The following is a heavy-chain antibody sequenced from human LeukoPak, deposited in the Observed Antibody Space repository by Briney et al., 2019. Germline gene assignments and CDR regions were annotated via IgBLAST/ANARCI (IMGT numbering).Heavy chain of an antibody. CDR3: VRYCNGGSCYRAAFDV. V-gene: IGHV3-53*01. CDR1: GFTVSSNQ. Sequence: GRSLRLSCAASGFTVSSNQMTWVRQAPGKGLEWVSIIYSAGGTYYADSVKGRFTISRDSSKNTLYLQMNSLRVEDTAVYYCVRYCNGGSCYRAAFDVWGPGTMVTISS. CDR2: IYSAGGT. J-gene: IGHJ3*01. D-gene: IGHD2-15*01.